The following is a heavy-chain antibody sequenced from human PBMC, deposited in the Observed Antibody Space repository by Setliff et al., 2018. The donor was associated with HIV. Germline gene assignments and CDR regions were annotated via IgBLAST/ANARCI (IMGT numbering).Heavy chain of an antibody. CDR2: IYYSGNT. Sequence: SETLSLTCTVSGGSITGYYWSWIRQPPGKGLEWIGWIYYSGNTRYNPSLKSRVTISLDTSKNRFSLQLTSVTAADTAVYYCASSPAWRSDSGLHTFDYWGQGTLVTVSS. J-gene: IGHJ4*02. V-gene: IGHV4-59*01. CDR1: GGSITGYY. CDR3: ASSPAWRSDSGLHTFDY. D-gene: IGHD2-15*01.